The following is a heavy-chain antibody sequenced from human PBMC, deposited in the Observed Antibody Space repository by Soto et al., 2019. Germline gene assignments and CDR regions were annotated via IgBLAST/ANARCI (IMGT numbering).Heavy chain of an antibody. Sequence: QVQLQESGPGLVKPSQTLSLTCTVSGGSISSGDYYWSWIRQPPGKGLEWIGYIYNSGSTYYNPSLKSRVTISVDTSKNQFSLKLSSVTAADTAVYYCARAGGRSGGIYGMDVWGQGTTVTVSS. CDR3: ARAGGRSGGIYGMDV. J-gene: IGHJ6*02. CDR1: GGSISSGDYY. CDR2: IYNSGST. V-gene: IGHV4-30-4*01. D-gene: IGHD2-15*01.